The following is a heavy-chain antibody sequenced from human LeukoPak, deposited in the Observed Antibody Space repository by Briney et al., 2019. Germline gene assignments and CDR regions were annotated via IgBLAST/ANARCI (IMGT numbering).Heavy chain of an antibody. J-gene: IGHJ6*03. CDR2: LDPEDGET. CDR1: GYTLTELS. V-gene: IGHV1-24*01. D-gene: IGHD4-11*01. CDR3: ARVKHDYSNWGDYYYYYMDV. Sequence: ASVKVSCKVSGYTLTELSMHWVRQAPGKGLEWMGGLDPEDGETIYAQKFQGRVTMTEDTSTDTAYMELRSLRSDDTAVYYCARVKHDYSNWGDYYYYYMDVWGKGTTVTVSS.